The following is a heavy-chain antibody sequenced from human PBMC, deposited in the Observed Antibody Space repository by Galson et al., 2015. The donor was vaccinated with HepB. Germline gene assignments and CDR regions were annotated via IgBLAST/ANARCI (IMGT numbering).Heavy chain of an antibody. CDR3: AKVKWLPYDAVDI. Sequence: SLRLSCAASGLTFSSYAMSWVRQAPGKGLEWVSAISGSGGSKYYADSVKGRFTISRDNSKNTLYLQMNSLRAEDTAVYYCAKVKWLPYDAVDIWGQGTMVTVSS. CDR1: GLTFSSYA. CDR2: ISGSGGSK. D-gene: IGHD6-19*01. J-gene: IGHJ3*02. V-gene: IGHV3-23*01.